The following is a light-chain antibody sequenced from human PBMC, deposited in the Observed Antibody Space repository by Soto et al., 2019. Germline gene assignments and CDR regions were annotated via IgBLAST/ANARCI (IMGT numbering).Light chain of an antibody. V-gene: IGKV3-15*01. Sequence: EIVLTQSTGTLSLSAGERATLSCRASQSVSNNYLAWYQQKPGQAPRLLIYGASTRATGIPARFSGSGSGTELTLTISSLQYEDFEIYYCQQYNNWPITFGQGKRREIK. CDR3: QQYNNWPIT. J-gene: IGKJ5*01. CDR2: GAS. CDR1: QSVSNN.